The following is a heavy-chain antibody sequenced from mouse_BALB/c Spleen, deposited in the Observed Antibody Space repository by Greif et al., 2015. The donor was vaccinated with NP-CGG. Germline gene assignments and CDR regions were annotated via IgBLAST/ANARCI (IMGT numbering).Heavy chain of an antibody. CDR2: INPSNGRT. D-gene: IGHD2-3*01. CDR3: AIYDGYYYYAMDY. J-gene: IGHJ4*01. Sequence: QVQLQQSGAELVKPGASVKLSCKASGYTFTSYWMHWVKQRPGQGLEWIGEINPSNGRTNYNEKFKSKATLTVDKSSSTAYMQLSSLTSEDSAVYYCAIYDGYYYYAMDYWGQGTSVTASS. CDR1: GYTFTSYW. V-gene: IGHV1S81*02.